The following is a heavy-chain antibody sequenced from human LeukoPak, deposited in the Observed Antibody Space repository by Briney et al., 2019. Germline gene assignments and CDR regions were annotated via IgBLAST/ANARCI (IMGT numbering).Heavy chain of an antibody. CDR2: IIPIFGTA. Sequence: SVKVSCKASGGTFISYAISGVRQAPRQGLEWMGGIIPIFGTANYAQKFQGRVTITADESTSTAYMELSSLRSEDTAVYYCASRFSGWVGAFDIWGQGTMVTVSS. J-gene: IGHJ3*02. CDR1: GGTFISYA. CDR3: ASRFSGWVGAFDI. V-gene: IGHV1-69*01. D-gene: IGHD6-19*01.